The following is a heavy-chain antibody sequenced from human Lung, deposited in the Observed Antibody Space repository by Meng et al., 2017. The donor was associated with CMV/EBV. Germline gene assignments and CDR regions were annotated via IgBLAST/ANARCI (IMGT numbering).Heavy chain of an antibody. V-gene: IGHV3-74*03. CDR3: VREKGVLDYFLGMDV. J-gene: IGHJ6*02. D-gene: IGHD3-10*01. CDR1: GFTFSTYA. CDR2: ISSDGSST. Sequence: GGSXRLXCAASGFTFSTYAMSWVRQASGKGLVWVSRISSDGSSTKYADSVKGRFTISRDNAKNTLYLQMNSLRDEETALYYCVREKGVLDYFLGMDVWGQGTTVTVSS.